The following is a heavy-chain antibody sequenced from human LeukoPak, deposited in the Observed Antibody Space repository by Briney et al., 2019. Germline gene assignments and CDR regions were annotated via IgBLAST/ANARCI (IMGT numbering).Heavy chain of an antibody. V-gene: IGHV3-30-3*01. J-gene: IGHJ5*02. CDR2: ISYDGSNK. CDR3: ARGPPPGYSSSWSFNWFDP. CDR1: GFTFSDYY. Sequence: GGSLRLSCAASGFTFSDYYISWIRQAPGKGLQWVAVISYDGSNKYYADSVKGRFTISRDNSKNTLHLQMNSLRAEDTAVYYCARGPPPGYSSSWSFNWFDPWGQGTLVTVSS. D-gene: IGHD6-13*01.